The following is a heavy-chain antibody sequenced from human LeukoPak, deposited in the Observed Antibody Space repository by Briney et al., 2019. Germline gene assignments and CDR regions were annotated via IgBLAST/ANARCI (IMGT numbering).Heavy chain of an antibody. Sequence: SVKVSCKASGGTFSSYAISWVRQAPGQGLEWMGGIIPILGIANYAQKFQGRVTITADKSTSTAYMELSSLRSEDTAVYYCARDAAVIIYYYGMDVWGQGTTVTVSS. V-gene: IGHV1-69*10. J-gene: IGHJ6*02. CDR3: ARDAAVIIYYYGMDV. D-gene: IGHD3-3*01. CDR2: IIPILGIA. CDR1: GGTFSSYA.